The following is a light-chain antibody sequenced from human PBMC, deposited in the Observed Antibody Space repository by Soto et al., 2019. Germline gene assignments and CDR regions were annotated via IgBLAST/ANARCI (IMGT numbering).Light chain of an antibody. CDR3: QQYGRSPPWT. CDR2: GAS. CDR1: QSVSSSF. J-gene: IGKJ1*01. V-gene: IGKV3-20*01. Sequence: EIVLTQSPGTLSLSPGERATLSCRASQSVSSSFLAWYQQKPGQAPRLLIYGASSRATGIPDRFSGSGSGTGFTLTISRLEREDFAVYYCQQYGRSPPWTFGQGTKVDIK.